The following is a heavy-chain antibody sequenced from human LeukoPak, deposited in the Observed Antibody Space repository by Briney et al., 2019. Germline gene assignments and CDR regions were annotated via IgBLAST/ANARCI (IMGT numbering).Heavy chain of an antibody. V-gene: IGHV3-21*01. CDR2: ISSSSSYI. CDR3: ARDKIAAAGTDYYYGMDV. J-gene: IGHJ6*02. D-gene: IGHD6-13*01. CDR1: GFTVSSNY. Sequence: GGSLRLSCAASGFTVSSNYMSWVRQAPGKGLEWVSSISSSSSYIYYADSVKGRFTISRDNARNSLYLQMNSLRAEDTAVYYCARDKIAAAGTDYYYGMDVWGQGTTVTVSS.